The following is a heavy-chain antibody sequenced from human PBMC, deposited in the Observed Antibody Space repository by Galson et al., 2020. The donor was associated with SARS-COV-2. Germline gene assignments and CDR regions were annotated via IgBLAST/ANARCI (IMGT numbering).Heavy chain of an antibody. Sequence: GGSLRLSCAASGFTFSNARMSWVRQAPGRGLEWVGRISGKTDGGTIDYAAPVKGRFSVSRDDSKNTLYLQMNSLKTEDTAVYYCATLLNYYNSSGYIPFDYWGQGTLVTVSS. CDR2: ISGKTDGGTI. V-gene: IGHV3-15*01. CDR3: ATLLNYYNSSGYIPFDY. CDR1: GFTFSNAR. J-gene: IGHJ4*02. D-gene: IGHD3-22*01.